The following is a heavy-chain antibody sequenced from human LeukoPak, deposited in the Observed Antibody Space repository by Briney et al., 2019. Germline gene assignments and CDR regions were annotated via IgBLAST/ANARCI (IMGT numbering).Heavy chain of an antibody. D-gene: IGHD3-9*01. V-gene: IGHV3-21*01. CDR1: GFTFSSCS. Sequence: GGSLRLSCAASGFTFSSCSMNWVRQAPGKGLEWVSSISSSSSYIYYADSVKGRFTISRDNAKNSLYLQMNSLRAEDTAVYYCARDDYYDILTGLPGLDYWGQGTLVTVSS. CDR3: ARDDYYDILTGLPGLDY. CDR2: ISSSSSYI. J-gene: IGHJ4*02.